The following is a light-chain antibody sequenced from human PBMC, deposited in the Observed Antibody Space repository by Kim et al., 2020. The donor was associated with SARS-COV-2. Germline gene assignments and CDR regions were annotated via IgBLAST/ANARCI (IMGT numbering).Light chain of an antibody. CDR2: GKN. CDR1: SLRLSY. J-gene: IGLJ2*01. V-gene: IGLV3-19*01. CDR3: NSWDTSTFHVV. Sequence: SSELTQDPAVSVALGQTVTITCQGDSLRLSYASWYQQKPGQAPLLVIYGKNSRPSGIPDRFSGSSSGTTASLTITGAQAEDEADYYCNSWDTSTFHVVFGGGTQLTAL.